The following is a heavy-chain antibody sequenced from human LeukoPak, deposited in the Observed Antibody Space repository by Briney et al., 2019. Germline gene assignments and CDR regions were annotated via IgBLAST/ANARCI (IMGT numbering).Heavy chain of an antibody. CDR2: IYHSGST. V-gene: IGHV4-30-2*01. Sequence: SETLSLTCAVSGGSISSGGYSWSWIRQPPGKGLEWIGYIYHSGSTYYNPSLKSRVTISVDRSKNQFSLKLSSVTAADTAVYYCARLLIPGYSSSWYSETDAFDIWGQGTMVTVSS. CDR3: ARLLIPGYSSSWYSETDAFDI. J-gene: IGHJ3*02. CDR1: GGSISSGGYS. D-gene: IGHD6-13*01.